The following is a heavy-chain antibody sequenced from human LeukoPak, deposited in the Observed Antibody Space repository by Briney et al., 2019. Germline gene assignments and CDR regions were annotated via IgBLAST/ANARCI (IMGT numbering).Heavy chain of an antibody. Sequence: GASVKVSCKASGYTFTGYYMHWVRQAPGQGLEWMGWINPDSGRTNYGQEFQGRVTMTRDTSISTGYMELSRLTSDDTAVYYCARTYNYDSSGYKGDAFDVWGQGTMVTVSS. D-gene: IGHD3-22*01. V-gene: IGHV1-2*02. CDR3: ARTYNYDSSGYKGDAFDV. J-gene: IGHJ3*01. CDR2: INPDSGRT. CDR1: GYTFTGYY.